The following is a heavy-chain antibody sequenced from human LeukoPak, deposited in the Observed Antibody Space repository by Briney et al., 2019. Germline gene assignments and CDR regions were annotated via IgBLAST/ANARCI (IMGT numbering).Heavy chain of an antibody. CDR1: GYTFTSYD. V-gene: IGHV1-8*01. J-gene: IGHJ4*02. CDR2: MNPNSGNT. D-gene: IGHD6-19*01. CDR3: ARAGLGGVAVAGRLGY. Sequence: ASVKVSCKASGYTFTSYDINWVRQATGQGPEWMGWMNPNSGNTGYAQKFQGRVTMTRNTSISTAYMELSSLRSEDTAVYYCARAGLGGVAVAGRLGYWGQGTLVTVSS.